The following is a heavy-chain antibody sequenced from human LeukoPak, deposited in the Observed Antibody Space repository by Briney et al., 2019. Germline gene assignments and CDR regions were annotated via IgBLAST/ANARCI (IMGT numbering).Heavy chain of an antibody. V-gene: IGHV1-8*01. CDR2: MNPNSGNT. J-gene: IGHJ4*02. D-gene: IGHD4-11*01. CDR1: GYTFTSYD. CDR3: ARGFTVTANRDY. Sequence: GASVKVSCKASGYTFTSYDINWVRQATGQGLEWMGWMNPNSGNTGYAQKFQGRVTMTRNTSISTAYMELSGLRSEDTAVYYCARGFTVTANRDYWGQGTLVTVSS.